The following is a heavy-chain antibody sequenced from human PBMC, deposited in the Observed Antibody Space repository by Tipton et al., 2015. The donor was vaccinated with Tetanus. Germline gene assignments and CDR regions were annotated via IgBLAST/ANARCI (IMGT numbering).Heavy chain of an antibody. V-gene: IGHV3-21*06. Sequence: SLRLSCAASGFTFSDFAMNWVRQAPGKGLEWVSSISSSGSHMYYAESVRGRFSISRDNAKNSLYLQMNSLRADDTALYYCAREGSSGCFDPWGRGTLVTVSP. J-gene: IGHJ5*02. CDR3: AREGSSGCFDP. CDR2: ISSSGSHM. D-gene: IGHD1-26*01. CDR1: GFTFSDFA.